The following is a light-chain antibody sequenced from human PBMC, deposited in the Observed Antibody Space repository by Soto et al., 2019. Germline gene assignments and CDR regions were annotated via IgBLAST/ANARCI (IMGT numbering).Light chain of an antibody. CDR2: GAS. Sequence: IVLTQSPDTLSFSPGERATLSCRASQSVSSYLAWYQQKPGQAPRLLIYGASSRATGIPDRFSGSGSGTDFTLTISRLEPEDFAVYYCQQYGRSPTFGPGTKVDIK. CDR3: QQYGRSPT. CDR1: QSVSSY. J-gene: IGKJ1*01. V-gene: IGKV3-20*01.